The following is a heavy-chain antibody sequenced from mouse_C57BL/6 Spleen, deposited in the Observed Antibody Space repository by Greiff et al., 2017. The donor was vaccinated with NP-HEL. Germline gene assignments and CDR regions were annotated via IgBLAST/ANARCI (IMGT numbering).Heavy chain of an antibody. V-gene: IGHV1-82*01. CDR1: GYAFSSSW. J-gene: IGHJ4*01. CDR2: IYPGDGDT. Sequence: QVQLQQSGPELVKPGASVKISCKASGYAFSSSWMNWVKQRPGKGLEWIGRIYPGDGDTNYNGKFKGKATLTADKPSSTAYMQLSSLTSEDSAVYFCSRSPFITTVVAPSYAMDYWGQGTSVTVSS. CDR3: SRSPFITTVVAPSYAMDY. D-gene: IGHD1-1*01.